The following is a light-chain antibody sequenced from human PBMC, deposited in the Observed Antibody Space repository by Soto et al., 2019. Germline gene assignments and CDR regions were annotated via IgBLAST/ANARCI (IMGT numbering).Light chain of an antibody. V-gene: IGLV2-8*01. CDR3: SSYAGSNNFV. Sequence: SALTQPPSASGSPGQPVTISCTGTSSDVGGYDYVSWYQQHPGKAPKLMIYEVTKRPSGVPDRFSGSKSGNTASLTVSGLQAEDEADYYCSSYAGSNNFVFGTGTKVTVL. CDR1: SSDVGGYDY. CDR2: EVT. J-gene: IGLJ1*01.